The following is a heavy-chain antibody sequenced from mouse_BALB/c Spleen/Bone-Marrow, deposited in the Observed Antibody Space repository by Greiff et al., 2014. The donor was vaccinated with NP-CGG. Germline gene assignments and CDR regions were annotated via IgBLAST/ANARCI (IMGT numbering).Heavy chain of an antibody. V-gene: IGHV14-3*02. Sequence: DVKLVESGAELAKPGASVKLSCTASGFNIKDTYMHWVKQRPEQGLEWIGRIDPANGNTKYDPKFQGKATITADTSSNTDYLQLSSLTSEDTAVYYCALYYDYDVGYWGQGTTLTVSS. CDR3: ALYYDYDVGY. CDR2: IDPANGNT. J-gene: IGHJ2*01. CDR1: GFNIKDTY. D-gene: IGHD2-4*01.